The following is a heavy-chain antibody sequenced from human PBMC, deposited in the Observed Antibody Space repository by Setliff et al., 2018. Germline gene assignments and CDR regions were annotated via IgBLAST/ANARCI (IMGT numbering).Heavy chain of an antibody. CDR1: GGSVSTFY. V-gene: IGHV4-4*09. Sequence: SETLSLTCRVSGGSVSTFYWTWIRQPPGKGLEWIGYIFTSGSTQYNPSLKSRATISRDTSSNQFSLKLFSVSAADTAVYYCAKIKPGGGSFDIWGQGTMVTVSS. CDR2: IFTSGST. J-gene: IGHJ3*02. D-gene: IGHD3-10*01. CDR3: AKIKPGGGSFDI.